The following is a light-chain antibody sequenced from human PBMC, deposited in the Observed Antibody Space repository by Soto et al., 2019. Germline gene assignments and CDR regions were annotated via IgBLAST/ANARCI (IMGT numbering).Light chain of an antibody. CDR2: GNS. CDR1: SSNIGAGYD. Sequence: QSVLTQPPSVSGAPGQRVTISCTGSSSNIGAGYDVHWYQQLPGTAPKLLIYGNSNRPSGVPDRFSGSKSGTSASLAITGSQAEDEADYYCQSYDSSLSGREVFGGGTKLTVL. J-gene: IGLJ2*01. CDR3: QSYDSSLSGREV. V-gene: IGLV1-40*01.